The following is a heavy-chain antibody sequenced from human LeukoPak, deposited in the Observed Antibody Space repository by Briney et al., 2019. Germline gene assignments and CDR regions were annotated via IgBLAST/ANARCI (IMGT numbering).Heavy chain of an antibody. J-gene: IGHJ4*02. CDR1: GFTFSSYS. Sequence: GRSLRLSCAASGFTFSSYSMNWVRQAPGKGLEWVSAISKSGTYIKYADSVKGRFTVSRDNAKNSLFLQMNSLRVEDMAVYFCAREVLIVVEPAANTIDYWGQGTRVTVSS. CDR3: AREVLIVVEPAANTIDY. CDR2: ISKSGTYI. V-gene: IGHV3-21*01. D-gene: IGHD2-2*01.